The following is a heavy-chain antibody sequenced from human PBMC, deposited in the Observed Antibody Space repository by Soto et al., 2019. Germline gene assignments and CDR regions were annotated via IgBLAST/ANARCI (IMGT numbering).Heavy chain of an antibody. D-gene: IGHD1-26*01. Sequence: QVQLVESGGGVVQPGRSLRLSCAASGFTFSSYGMHWVRQAPGKGLEWVAVIWYDGSNKYYADSVKGRFTISRDNSKNPLYLQMNSLRAEDTAVYYCARDFRWDYYYYGMDVWGQGTTVTVSS. CDR2: IWYDGSNK. CDR3: ARDFRWDYYYYGMDV. V-gene: IGHV3-33*01. CDR1: GFTFSSYG. J-gene: IGHJ6*02.